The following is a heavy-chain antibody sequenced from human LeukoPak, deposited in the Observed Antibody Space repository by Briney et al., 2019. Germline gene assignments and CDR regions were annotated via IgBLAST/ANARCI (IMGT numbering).Heavy chain of an antibody. Sequence: ASVKVSCKASGYTFTRHYMHWVRQAPGQGLEWMGIINPSGGSTIYVQKFQGRVTMTRDTSTSTVYMELSSLRSEDTAVYYCARVLGGLAFRTFDYWGQGTLVTVSS. D-gene: IGHD3-16*01. CDR2: INPSGGST. V-gene: IGHV1-46*01. J-gene: IGHJ4*02. CDR3: ARVLGGLAFRTFDY. CDR1: GYTFTRHY.